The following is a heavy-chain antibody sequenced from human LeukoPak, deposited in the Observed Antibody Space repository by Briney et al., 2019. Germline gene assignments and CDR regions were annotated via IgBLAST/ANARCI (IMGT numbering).Heavy chain of an antibody. D-gene: IGHD2/OR15-2a*01. CDR1: GGTFSSYA. Sequence: SVKVSCKASGGTFSSYAISWVRQAPGQGLEWMGGIIPIFGTANYAQKFQGRVTITTDESTSTAYMELSSLRSEDTAVYYCARWEYNYYYMDVWGKGTTVTVSS. CDR3: ARWEYNYYYMDV. V-gene: IGHV1-69*05. CDR2: IIPIFGTA. J-gene: IGHJ6*03.